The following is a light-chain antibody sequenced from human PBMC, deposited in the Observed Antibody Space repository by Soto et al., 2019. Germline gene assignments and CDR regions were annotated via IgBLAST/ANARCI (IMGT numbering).Light chain of an antibody. V-gene: IGKV3-20*01. CDR1: QTVTSSH. CDR2: AAS. CDR3: HQYGSSPWT. J-gene: IGKJ1*01. Sequence: NVLTQSPGTLPLSAGERDTLACRARQTVTSSHLAWYQQRPGQAPRLLIYAASSKATGIPDRFGGSGYGTDFTLTLSSLEPEDFAVYYCHQYGSSPWTFGQGTKVEI.